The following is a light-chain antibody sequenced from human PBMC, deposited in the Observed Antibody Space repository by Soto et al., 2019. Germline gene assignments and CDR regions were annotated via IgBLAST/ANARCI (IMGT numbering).Light chain of an antibody. CDR1: QRIITY. J-gene: IGKJ2*01. CDR3: QQSYSTPYT. V-gene: IGKV1-39*01. Sequence: IQMTQSPSSLSASVGDRVTITCRASQRIITYLNWYQQKPGKAPKLLISPISTLQRGVPSRFSGSGSGTDFTLTITGLQPEDVATYYCQQSYSTPYTFGQGTKLEIK. CDR2: PIS.